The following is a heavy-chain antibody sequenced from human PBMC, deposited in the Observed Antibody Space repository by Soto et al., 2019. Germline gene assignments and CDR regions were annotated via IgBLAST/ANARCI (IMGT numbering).Heavy chain of an antibody. CDR2: IYYSGST. D-gene: IGHD3-9*01. Sequence: PSETLSLTCSVSGGSISSYDWSWIRQPPGKGLEWIGYIYYSGSTNYNPSLKSRVTISVDTSKNQFSLKLSSVTAADTAVYYCARDGLLTGHDYWGQGTLVTVSS. CDR1: GGSISSYD. J-gene: IGHJ4*02. CDR3: ARDGLLTGHDY. V-gene: IGHV4-59*01.